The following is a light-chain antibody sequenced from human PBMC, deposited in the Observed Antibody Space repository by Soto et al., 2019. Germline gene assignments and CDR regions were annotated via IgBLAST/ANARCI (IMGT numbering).Light chain of an antibody. CDR3: QQYNKWPLT. CDR1: ESVSSN. J-gene: IGKJ4*01. Sequence: EIVMTQSPATLSVSQGERATLSCRASESVSSNLAWYQRKPGQAPRLLIYGASTRATGVPARFSGSGSGTEVTLTISSLQSEDFAVFYCQQYNKWPLTFGGGTKVELK. V-gene: IGKV3-15*01. CDR2: GAS.